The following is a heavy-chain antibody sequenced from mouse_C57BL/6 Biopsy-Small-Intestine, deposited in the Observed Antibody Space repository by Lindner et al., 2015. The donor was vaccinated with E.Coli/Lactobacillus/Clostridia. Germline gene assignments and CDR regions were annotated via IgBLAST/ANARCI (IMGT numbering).Heavy chain of an antibody. CDR2: IWGDGST. CDR3: AKGGYGDLHAMDY. J-gene: IGHJ4*01. Sequence: VQLAGVWTWPRWRPHRACPSHALSQVLINQLWCKAGFASLQERGLEWLGVIWGDGSTNYHSALISRLSISKDNSKSQVFLKLNSLQTDDTATYYCAKGGYGDLHAMDYWGQGTSVTVSS. CDR1: VLINQLW. V-gene: IGHV2-3*01. D-gene: IGHD2-13*01.